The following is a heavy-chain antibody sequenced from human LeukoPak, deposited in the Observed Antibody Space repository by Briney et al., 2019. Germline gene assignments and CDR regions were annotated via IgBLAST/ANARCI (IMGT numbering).Heavy chain of an antibody. CDR3: VRRAAIENYFDY. CDR1: GYSFSGSHW. V-gene: IGHV4-28*01. CDR2: SHYSGSS. Sequence: SDTLSLTCDVSGYSFSGSHWWGWIRQPPGKGLECIGHSHYSGSSYYNPSLKSRVTMSVDTSKNQFSLKLMSVTAVDTAVYYCVRRAAIENYFDYWGQGTLVTVSS. D-gene: IGHD2-21*01. J-gene: IGHJ4*02.